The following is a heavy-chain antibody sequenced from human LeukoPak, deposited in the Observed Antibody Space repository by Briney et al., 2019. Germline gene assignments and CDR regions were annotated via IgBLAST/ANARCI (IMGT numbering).Heavy chain of an antibody. V-gene: IGHV3-23*01. Sequence: GGSLRLSCAASGFTFSSYATSWVRQAPGKGLEWVSVISGGAASTNYADSVKGRFTISRDKSSNTLFLQMDSLRAEDTAVYYCAKVGHWNYVYYYYYMDVWGKGTTVTVSS. CDR3: AKVGHWNYVYYYYYMDV. J-gene: IGHJ6*03. CDR1: GFTFSSYA. CDR2: ISGGAAST. D-gene: IGHD1-7*01.